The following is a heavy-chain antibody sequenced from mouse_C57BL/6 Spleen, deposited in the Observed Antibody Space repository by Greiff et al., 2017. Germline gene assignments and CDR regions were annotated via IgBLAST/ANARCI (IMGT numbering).Heavy chain of an antibody. J-gene: IGHJ2*01. CDR2: IFPGSGST. CDR3: ARRYYGSSVDD. Sequence: QVQLQQPGAELVKPGASVTMSCKASGYTFTSYWITWVQQRPGHGLEWIGDIFPGSGSTNYNEKFKRKATLTVDTSSSTAYMQIRSLTSEDSSFYYCARRYYGSSVDDWGQGTTLTVSS. CDR1: GYTFTSYW. V-gene: IGHV1-55*01. D-gene: IGHD1-1*01.